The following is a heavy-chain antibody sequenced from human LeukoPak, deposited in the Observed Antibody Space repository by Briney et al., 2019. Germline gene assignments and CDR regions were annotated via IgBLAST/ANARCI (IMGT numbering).Heavy chain of an antibody. CDR2: IYYSGNT. J-gene: IGHJ5*02. CDR3: ARHSSNAESYSWFDP. D-gene: IGHD6-13*01. V-gene: IGHV4-61*01. Sequence: SETLPLTCTVSGGSISSSSYYWSWIRQPPGKGLEWIGYIYYSGNTNYNPSLKSRVTISVDTSKNQFSLKLSSVTATDTAVYYCARHSSNAESYSWFDPWGQGTLVTVSS. CDR1: GGSISSSSYY.